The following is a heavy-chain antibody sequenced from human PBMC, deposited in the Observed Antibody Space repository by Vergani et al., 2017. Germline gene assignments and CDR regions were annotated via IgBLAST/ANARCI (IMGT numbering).Heavy chain of an antibody. CDR2: ISGDGGST. Sequence: EVQLVESGGGVVQPGGSLRLSCAASGFTFDDYAMHWVRQAPGKGLEWVSLISGDGGSTYYADSVKGRFTISRDNSKNSLYLQMNSLRTEDTALYYCANDRDRGIDYWGQGTLVTVSS. D-gene: IGHD3-10*01. CDR3: ANDRDRGIDY. J-gene: IGHJ4*02. V-gene: IGHV3-43*02. CDR1: GFTFDDYA.